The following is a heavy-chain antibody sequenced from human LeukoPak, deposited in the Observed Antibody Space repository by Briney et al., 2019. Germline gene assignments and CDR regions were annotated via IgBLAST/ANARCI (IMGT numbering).Heavy chain of an antibody. J-gene: IGHJ4*02. CDR2: ISDSGGST. CDR3: AKRGVVIRVILVGFHKAAYYFDS. Sequence: SGGSLTLSCAVSGITLSNYGMSWVSPAPGKGREWVAGISDSGGSTNYADSVKGRFTISRDNPKNTLYLQMNSLRAEDTAVYFCAKRGVVIRVILVGFHKAAYYFDSWGQGALVTVSS. V-gene: IGHV3-23*01. CDR1: GITLSNYG. D-gene: IGHD3-22*01.